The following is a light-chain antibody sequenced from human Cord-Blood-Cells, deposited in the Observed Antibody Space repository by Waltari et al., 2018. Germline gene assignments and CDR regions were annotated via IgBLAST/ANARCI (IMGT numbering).Light chain of an antibody. V-gene: IGLV2-23*01. Sequence: QSALTQPASVSGSPGQSITIPRTGTSSDVGSDKLVSWYQQHPGKAPKLMIYEGSKRPSGVSNRFSGSKSGNTASLTISGLQAEDEADYYCCSYAGSSTWVFGGGTKLTVL. CDR2: EGS. CDR1: SSDVGSDKL. J-gene: IGLJ3*02. CDR3: CSYAGSSTWV.